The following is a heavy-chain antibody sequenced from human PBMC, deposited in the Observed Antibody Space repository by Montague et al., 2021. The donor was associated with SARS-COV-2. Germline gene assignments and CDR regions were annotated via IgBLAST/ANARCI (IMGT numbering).Heavy chain of an antibody. CDR2: INHSEST. V-gene: IGHV4-34*01. J-gene: IGHJ4*02. Sequence: SETLSLTCGVSGGSINSYYWSWIRQPPGKGLEWIGEINHSESTKYNPSLKSRVSISVDKSWNQFSLRLTSVTAADTAIYYCARRGSGGSDLDYWGQGTLVTVSS. D-gene: IGHD3-16*01. CDR1: GGSINSYY. CDR3: ARRGSGGSDLDY.